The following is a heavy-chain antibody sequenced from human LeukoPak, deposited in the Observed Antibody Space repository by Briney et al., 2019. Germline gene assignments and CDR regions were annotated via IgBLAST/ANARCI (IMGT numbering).Heavy chain of an antibody. J-gene: IGHJ4*02. D-gene: IGHD3-10*01. Sequence: GGSLRLSCAASGFTFSNYAMRWVRQAPGKGLEWVSCISGSGDSTYYADSVKGRFTISRDNSKNTLYLQMNSLRAEDTAVYYCARNFISMVRGVIITTYFDYWGQGTLVTVSS. V-gene: IGHV3-23*01. CDR3: ARNFISMVRGVIITTYFDY. CDR1: GFTFSNYA. CDR2: ISGSGDST.